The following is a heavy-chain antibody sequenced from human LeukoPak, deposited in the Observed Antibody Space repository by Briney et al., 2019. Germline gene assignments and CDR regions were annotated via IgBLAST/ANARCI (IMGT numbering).Heavy chain of an antibody. J-gene: IGHJ4*02. CDR2: ISYDGSNK. Sequence: GGSLRLSCAASGFTFSSYGMHWVRQAPGKGLEWVAVISYDGSNKYYADSVKGRFTISRDNSKNTLYLQMNSLRAEDTAVYYCAKDAVPATAILDYWGQGTLVTVSS. CDR1: GFTFSSYG. CDR3: AKDAVPATAILDY. D-gene: IGHD2-2*01. V-gene: IGHV3-30*18.